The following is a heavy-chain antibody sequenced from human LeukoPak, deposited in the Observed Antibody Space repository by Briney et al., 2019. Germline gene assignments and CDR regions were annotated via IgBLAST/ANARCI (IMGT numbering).Heavy chain of an antibody. V-gene: IGHV4-34*01. CDR1: GGSFSGYY. CDR3: ARRPRYSSSWYNWFDP. CDR2: INHSGRT. Sequence: SETLSLTCGFYGGSFSGYYWTWIRQPPGKGLEWIGEINHSGRTNYNPSLKSRVTISVDTSKNQFSLKLSSVTAADTAVYYCARRPRYSSSWYNWFDPWGQGTLVTVSS. J-gene: IGHJ5*02. D-gene: IGHD6-13*01.